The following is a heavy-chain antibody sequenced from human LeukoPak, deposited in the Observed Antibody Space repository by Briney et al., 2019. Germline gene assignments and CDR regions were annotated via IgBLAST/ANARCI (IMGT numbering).Heavy chain of an antibody. Sequence: GGSLRLSCAASGFTFSTYGMHWVRQAPGKGLEWVAVISYDGSKKYYEDSVKGRFTISRDNSKNTLYLQMNSLRAEDTAVYYCAREFYDSSLFDYWGQGTLVTVSS. D-gene: IGHD3-22*01. CDR3: AREFYDSSLFDY. CDR1: GFTFSTYG. CDR2: ISYDGSKK. V-gene: IGHV3-30*03. J-gene: IGHJ4*02.